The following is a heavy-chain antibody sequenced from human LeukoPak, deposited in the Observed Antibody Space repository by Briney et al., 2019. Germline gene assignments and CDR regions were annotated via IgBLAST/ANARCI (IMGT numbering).Heavy chain of an antibody. D-gene: IGHD2-2*01. Sequence: PGGSLRLSCAASGFTFSSYAMSWVRQAPGKGLEWVSVIYSGGSTYYADSVKGRFTISRDNSKNTLYLQMNSLRAEDTAVYYCARERFGYCSSTSCYSVWGQGTLVTVSS. V-gene: IGHV3-53*01. CDR2: IYSGGST. CDR1: GFTFSSYA. CDR3: ARERFGYCSSTSCYSV. J-gene: IGHJ4*02.